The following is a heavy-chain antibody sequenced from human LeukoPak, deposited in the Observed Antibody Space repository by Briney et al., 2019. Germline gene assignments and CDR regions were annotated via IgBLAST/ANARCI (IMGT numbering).Heavy chain of an antibody. CDR3: ARAGPYYDSSGYLPAPYYYYYGMDV. CDR1: GGSISSYY. J-gene: IGHJ6*02. CDR2: IYYSGST. Sequence: PSETLSLTCTVSGGSISSYYWSWIRQPPGKGLEWIGYIYYSGSTNYNPSLKSRVTISVDTSKNQFSLKLSSVTAADTAVYYCARAGPYYDSSGYLPAPYYYYYGMDVWGQGTTVTVSS. D-gene: IGHD3-22*01. V-gene: IGHV4-59*08.